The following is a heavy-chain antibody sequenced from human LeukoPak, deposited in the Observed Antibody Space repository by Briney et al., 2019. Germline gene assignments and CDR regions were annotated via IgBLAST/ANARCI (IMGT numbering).Heavy chain of an antibody. CDR1: GFTFSSYA. Sequence: PGGSLRLSCAASGFTFSSYAMSWVRQAPGKGLEWVSAISGSGGSTYYADSVKGRFTISRDNAKNSLYLQMNSLRAEDTAVYYCARAETYYFDYWGQGTLVTVSS. J-gene: IGHJ4*02. V-gene: IGHV3-23*01. CDR3: ARAETYYFDY. CDR2: ISGSGGST.